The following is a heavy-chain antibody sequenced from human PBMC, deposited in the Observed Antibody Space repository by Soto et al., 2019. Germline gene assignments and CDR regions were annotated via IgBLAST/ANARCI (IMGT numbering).Heavy chain of an antibody. Sequence: SETLSPPYSISGGSISTSRYYRCWIRHPPGKGLEWIGSIYFSGSTYYTPSLKSRVTISVDTSKNQFSLKLSSVTAADTAVYYCARHELDTAMATGGQLFFWFDPWGQGTLVTVSS. D-gene: IGHD5-18*01. CDR1: GGSISTSRYY. V-gene: IGHV4-39*01. CDR3: ARHELDTAMATGGQLFFWFDP. J-gene: IGHJ5*02. CDR2: IYFSGST.